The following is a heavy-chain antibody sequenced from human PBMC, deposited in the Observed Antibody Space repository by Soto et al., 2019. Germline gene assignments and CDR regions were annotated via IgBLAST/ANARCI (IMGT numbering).Heavy chain of an antibody. V-gene: IGHV1-18*04. CDR3: ARDRVAGIWGDAFDI. CDR2: INPYNANT. J-gene: IGHJ3*02. CDR1: GYTFTRHY. D-gene: IGHD3-16*01. Sequence: ASVKVSCKASGYTFTRHYMHWVRQAPGQGLEWMGWINPYNANTNYAQKLQGRVTMTTDTSTSTAYMDLRSLTSDDTAVYYCARDRVAGIWGDAFDIWGQGTMVTVSS.